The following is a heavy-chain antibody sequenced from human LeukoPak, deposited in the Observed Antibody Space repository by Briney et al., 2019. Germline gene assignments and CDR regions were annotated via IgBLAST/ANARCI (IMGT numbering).Heavy chain of an antibody. CDR2: INHSGST. CDR3: ARSEYGSAIDY. CDR1: GGSFRGYY. V-gene: IGHV4-34*01. J-gene: IGHJ4*02. Sequence: PSETLSLTCAVYGGSFRGYYWSWIRQPPGKGLEWIGEINHSGSTNYNPSLKSRVTISVDTSKNQFSLKLNSVTAADTAIYYCARSEYGSAIDYWGQGTLVTVSS. D-gene: IGHD3-10*01.